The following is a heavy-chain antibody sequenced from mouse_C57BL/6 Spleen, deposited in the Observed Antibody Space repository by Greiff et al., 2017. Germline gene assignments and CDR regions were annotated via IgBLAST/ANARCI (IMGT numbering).Heavy chain of an antibody. J-gene: IGHJ2*01. D-gene: IGHD3-2*02. Sequence: DVMLVESGGDLVKPGGSLKLSCAASGFTFSSYGMSWVRQTPDKRLEWVATISSGGSYTYYPDSVKGRFTISRDNAKNTLYLQMSSLKSEDTAMYYCARHRDSSGYKDYWGQGTTLTVSS. CDR1: GFTFSSYG. CDR2: ISSGGSYT. CDR3: ARHRDSSGYKDY. V-gene: IGHV5-6*02.